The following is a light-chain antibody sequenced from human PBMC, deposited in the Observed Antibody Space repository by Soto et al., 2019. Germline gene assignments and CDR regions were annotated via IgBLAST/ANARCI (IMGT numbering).Light chain of an antibody. V-gene: IGKV1-39*01. J-gene: IGKJ5*01. Sequence: DIQITQSPSSLSASVGYRVAITCRASQSIRIYLNWYQQKPGKAPKLLIYAASSLQSGVPSRFSGSGSGTDFTLTLSSLQPEDFATYYCQQSYSTPITFGQGTRLETK. CDR2: AAS. CDR1: QSIRIY. CDR3: QQSYSTPIT.